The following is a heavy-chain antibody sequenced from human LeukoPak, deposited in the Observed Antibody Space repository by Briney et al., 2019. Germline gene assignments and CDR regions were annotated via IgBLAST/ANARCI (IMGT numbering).Heavy chain of an antibody. Sequence: GGSLRLSCAASGFTFSSYGMHWVRQAPGKGLEWVAFIRYDGSNKYYADSVKGRFTISRDNSKNTLYLQMNSLRAEDTAVYYCAKERRSSSLGGYYYMDVWGKGTTVTVSS. CDR3: AKERRSSSLGGYYYMDV. V-gene: IGHV3-30*02. J-gene: IGHJ6*03. CDR2: IRYDGSNK. CDR1: GFTFSSYG. D-gene: IGHD6-13*01.